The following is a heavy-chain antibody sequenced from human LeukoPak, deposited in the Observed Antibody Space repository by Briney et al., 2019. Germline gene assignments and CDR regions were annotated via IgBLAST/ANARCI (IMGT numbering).Heavy chain of an antibody. D-gene: IGHD3-10*01. CDR1: GFTFSSYA. CDR3: ARGDGSGLLYYGMDV. V-gene: IGHV3-30*04. J-gene: IGHJ6*04. Sequence: GGSLRLSCAASGFTFSSYAMHWVRQAPGKGLEWVAVVSYDGSNKYYADSVKGRFTISRDNSKNTLYLQMNSLRAEDTAVYYCARGDGSGLLYYGMDVWGKGTTVTVSS. CDR2: VSYDGSNK.